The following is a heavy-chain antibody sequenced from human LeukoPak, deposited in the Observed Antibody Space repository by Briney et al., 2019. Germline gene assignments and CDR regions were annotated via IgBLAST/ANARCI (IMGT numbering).Heavy chain of an antibody. J-gene: IGHJ4*02. CDR2: IYTSGST. Sequence: PSETLSLTCTVSGGSISGYYWSWIRQPAGKALEWIGRIYTSGSTNYYPSLKSRVTMSVDTSKNQFSLKLSSVTAADTAVYYCAREGPPYSYDSSAYLFDYWGQGTLVTVPS. D-gene: IGHD3-22*01. V-gene: IGHV4-4*07. CDR1: GGSISGYY. CDR3: AREGPPYSYDSSAYLFDY.